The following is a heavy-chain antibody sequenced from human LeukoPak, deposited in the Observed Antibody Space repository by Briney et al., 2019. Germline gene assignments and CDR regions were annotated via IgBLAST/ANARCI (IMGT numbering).Heavy chain of an antibody. CDR2: IIPIFGTT. D-gene: IGHD6-13*01. Sequence: SVKVSCKASGGTFNSYAISWVRQAPGQGLEWMGGIIPIFGTTNYARKFRGRVTLTADKSTRTAYMELSSLRSEDTAVYYCAREVVEWYSSSWYYYYYMDVWGKGTTVTISS. J-gene: IGHJ6*03. V-gene: IGHV1-69*06. CDR3: AREVVEWYSSSWYYYYYMDV. CDR1: GGTFNSYA.